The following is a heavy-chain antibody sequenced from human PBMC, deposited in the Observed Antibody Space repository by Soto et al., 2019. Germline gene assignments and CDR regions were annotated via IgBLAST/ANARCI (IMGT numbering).Heavy chain of an antibody. Sequence: GGSLRLSCAASGFNFSPYAMSWVRQAPGEGLEWVSGISNSDGSTYYADSVKGRFTISRDNSKNTLYLQMNSLRAEDTAVYYCAKERSRDGYSYDAFDIWGQGTMVTVSS. D-gene: IGHD4-4*01. V-gene: IGHV3-23*01. CDR3: AKERSRDGYSYDAFDI. CDR2: ISNSDGST. J-gene: IGHJ3*02. CDR1: GFNFSPYA.